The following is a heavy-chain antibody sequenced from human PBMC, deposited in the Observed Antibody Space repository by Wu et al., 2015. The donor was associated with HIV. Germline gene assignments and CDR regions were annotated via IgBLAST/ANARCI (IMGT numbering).Heavy chain of an antibody. CDR1: DHSLTNYG. D-gene: IGHD1-26*01. Sequence: QVQLVQSGAEVKKPGSSVRVSCKASDHSLTNYGITWVRQAPGQGLEWMGWISTYNGRTNYAQQFQGRLTVTTDTATTTAYMELTSLTSDDTAMYFCAGEGAYSGSYPKTYYLDSWGQGTLVTVSS. V-gene: IGHV1-18*01. J-gene: IGHJ4*02. CDR2: ISTYNGRT. CDR3: AGEGAYSGSYPKTYYLDS.